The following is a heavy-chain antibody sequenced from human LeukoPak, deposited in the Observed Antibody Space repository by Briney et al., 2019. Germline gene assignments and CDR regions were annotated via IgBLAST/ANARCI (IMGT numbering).Heavy chain of an antibody. CDR2: ISHSGIT. CDR1: GGSLSGYY. Sequence: KTSETLSLTCAVSGGSLSGYYWTWSRQTPGKGLEWIGEISHSGITNFNPSLKSRVTISLDTSQNQISLSLRSVTAADTSVYYCARASYYGLVLDIWGQGTLVTVSS. D-gene: IGHD3-10*01. V-gene: IGHV4-34*01. CDR3: ARASYYGLVLDI. J-gene: IGHJ3*02.